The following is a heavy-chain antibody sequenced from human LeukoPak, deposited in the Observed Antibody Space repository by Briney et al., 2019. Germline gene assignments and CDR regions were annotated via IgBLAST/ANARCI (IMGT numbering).Heavy chain of an antibody. CDR3: TIILTTFDS. V-gene: IGHV4-39*01. Sequence: NPSEALSVTCTVPPGSISGSRYYWGWIRQRPGKRLEWLACFDYIGGSYFNTSFEGRVTTSANSSRTQFFLKLTSGTAADTALYYYTIILTTFDSWGQGTLVTVSS. J-gene: IGHJ4*02. D-gene: IGHD4-11*01. CDR2: FDYIGGS. CDR1: PGSISGSRYY.